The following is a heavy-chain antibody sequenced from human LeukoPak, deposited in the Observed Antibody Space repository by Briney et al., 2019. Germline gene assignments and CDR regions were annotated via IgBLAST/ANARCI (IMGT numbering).Heavy chain of an antibody. Sequence: SETLSLTCTVSGGSISSSSYYWGWIRQPPGKGLEWIGSIYYSGSTYYNPSLKSRVTISVDTSKNQFSLKLSSVTAADTAVYYCARGSLNPWDGVVLGDAFDIWGQGTMVTVSS. J-gene: IGHJ3*02. D-gene: IGHD3-3*01. CDR1: GGSISSSSYY. V-gene: IGHV4-39*07. CDR3: ARGSLNPWDGVVLGDAFDI. CDR2: IYYSGST.